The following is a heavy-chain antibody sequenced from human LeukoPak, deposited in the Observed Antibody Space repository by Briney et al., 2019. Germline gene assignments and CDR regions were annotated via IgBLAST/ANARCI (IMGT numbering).Heavy chain of an antibody. V-gene: IGHV3-23*01. CDR2: IGGSGGTT. D-gene: IGHD3-10*01. Sequence: SGGTLRLSCAASGFTFSSYGMSWVRQAPGKGLEWVSTIGGSGGTTYYADSVKGLFTISRDNSKNTLYLQMHGLRAEDTAVYYCARKAGYYYGSGDYWGQGTLVTVSS. J-gene: IGHJ4*02. CDR1: GFTFSSYG. CDR3: ARKAGYYYGSGDY.